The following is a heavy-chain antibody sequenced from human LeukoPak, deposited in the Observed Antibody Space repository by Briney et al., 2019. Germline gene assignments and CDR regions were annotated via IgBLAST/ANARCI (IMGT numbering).Heavy chain of an antibody. J-gene: IGHJ4*02. Sequence: GGSLRLSCAASGFTFSDYYMSWVRQAPGKGLEWVSAISGSGGSTYYADSVKGRFTISRDNSENTLYLQMNSLRAEDTAVYYCAKYETYYYDSSGYYYLDYWGQGTLVTVSS. V-gene: IGHV3-23*01. D-gene: IGHD3-22*01. CDR3: AKYETYYYDSSGYYYLDY. CDR2: ISGSGGST. CDR1: GFTFSDYY.